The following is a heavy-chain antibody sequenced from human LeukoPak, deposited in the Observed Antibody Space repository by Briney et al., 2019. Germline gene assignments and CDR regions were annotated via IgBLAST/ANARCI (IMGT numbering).Heavy chain of an antibody. Sequence: SVKVSCKASGFTFTSSAVQWVRQARGQRLEWIGWIVLGSGNTNYAQQFQEGVTITRDLSTSSTYLELSSLRSEDTAVYYCAALAGVQGLAYDPRDYFDSWGQGTLVTVSS. V-gene: IGHV1-58*01. J-gene: IGHJ4*02. CDR2: IVLGSGNT. CDR3: AALAGVQGLAYDPRDYFDS. CDR1: GFTFTSSA. D-gene: IGHD7-27*01.